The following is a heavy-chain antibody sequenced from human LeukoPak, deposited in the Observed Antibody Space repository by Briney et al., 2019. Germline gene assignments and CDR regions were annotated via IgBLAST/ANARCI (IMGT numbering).Heavy chain of an antibody. CDR1: GFTFSRYS. D-gene: IGHD3-22*01. J-gene: IGHJ4*02. CDR2: VNSDGSGT. V-gene: IGHV3-74*01. CDR3: ARDSYDSSGYYYFDY. Sequence: PGGSLRLSCAASGFTFSRYSMHWVRQAPGKGLVWVSHVNSDGSGTDYADSVKGRFTISRDNAKNTLYLQMNSLRAEDTAVYYCARDSYDSSGYYYFDYWGQGTLVTVSS.